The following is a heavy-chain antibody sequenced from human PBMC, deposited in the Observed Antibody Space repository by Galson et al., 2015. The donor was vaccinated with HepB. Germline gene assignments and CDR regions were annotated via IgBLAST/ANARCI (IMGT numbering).Heavy chain of an antibody. Sequence: ETLSLTCTVSGGSISSYYWSWIRQPPGKGLEWIGYIYYSGSTNYNPSLKSRVTISVDTSKNQFSLKLSSVTAADTAVYYCARVRLITIFGDPRGHSPEKYNWFDPWGQGTLVTVSS. V-gene: IGHV4-59*01. D-gene: IGHD3-3*01. CDR2: IYYSGST. J-gene: IGHJ5*02. CDR3: ARVRLITIFGDPRGHSPEKYNWFDP. CDR1: GGSISSYY.